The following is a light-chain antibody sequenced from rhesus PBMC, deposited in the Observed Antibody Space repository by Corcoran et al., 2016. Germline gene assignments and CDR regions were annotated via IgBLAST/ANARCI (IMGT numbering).Light chain of an antibody. CDR1: SSDIGDYNY. V-gene: IGLV2-13*02. CDR2: EVS. Sequence: QAALTQSSSVSGSPGQSVTISCTGLSSDIGDYNYVSWYQQHPGKVPKLIIYEVSKRPSGASDRFSGSKFGNTASLTISGLQAEDEADYYCSSYAKSSANIFGTGTRLTVL. CDR3: SSYAKSSANI. J-gene: IGLJ1*01.